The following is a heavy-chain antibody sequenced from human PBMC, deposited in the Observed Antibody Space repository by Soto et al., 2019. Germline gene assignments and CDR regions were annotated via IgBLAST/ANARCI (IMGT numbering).Heavy chain of an antibody. CDR2: IKHSGST. J-gene: IGHJ5*02. CDR1: RGSFSGYY. CDR3: ARASPGSWFDP. V-gene: IGHV4-34*01. Sequence: PSETLSITCAVYRGSFSGYYWSWIRQPPGKGLEWIGEIKHSGSTNYNPSLKSRVTISVDTSKNQFSLKLSSVTAADTAVYYCARASPGSWFDPWGQGTLVTVSS. D-gene: IGHD3-10*01.